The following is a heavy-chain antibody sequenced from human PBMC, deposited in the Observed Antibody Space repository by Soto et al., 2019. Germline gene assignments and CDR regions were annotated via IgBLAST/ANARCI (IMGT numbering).Heavy chain of an antibody. CDR2: IYYSGST. D-gene: IGHD3-22*01. CDR1: GGSIRSHD. Sequence: SETLSLTSTVFGGSIRSHDWSWIRQPPGKGLEWIGYIYYSGSTNYNPSLKSRVTISVDTSKNQFSLKLSSVTAADTAVYYCALITSLYYLDYWGQGTLVTVSS. CDR3: ALITSLYYLDY. J-gene: IGHJ4*02. V-gene: IGHV4-59*11.